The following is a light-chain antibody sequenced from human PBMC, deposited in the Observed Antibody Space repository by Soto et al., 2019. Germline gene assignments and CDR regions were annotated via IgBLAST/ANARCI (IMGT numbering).Light chain of an antibody. CDR2: GAS. V-gene: IGKV3-20*01. CDR1: QTVPSNY. J-gene: IGKJ1*01. CDR3: QQYGSSVWT. Sequence: EIVLTQSPGTLSLSPGDRATLSCRASQTVPSNYLAWYQQKSGQTPKLLIHGASSRATGIPDRFSGSGSGTDFTLTIRRLEPEDFAVYYCQQYGSSVWTFGQGTKVDIK.